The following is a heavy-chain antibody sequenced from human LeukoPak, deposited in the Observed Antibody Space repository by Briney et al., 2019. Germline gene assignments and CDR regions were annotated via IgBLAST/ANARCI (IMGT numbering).Heavy chain of an antibody. D-gene: IGHD1-7*01. CDR3: AKGFGITGTKYGGGLDY. V-gene: IGHV3-43*02. Sequence: GGSLRLSCAASGLTFDDYVMHWVRQAPGKGLEWVSLISGDGGSTYYADSVKGRFTISRDNSKNSLYLQMNSLRTEDTALYYCAKGFGITGTKYGGGLDYWGQGTLVTVSS. CDR1: GLTFDDYV. J-gene: IGHJ4*02. CDR2: ISGDGGST.